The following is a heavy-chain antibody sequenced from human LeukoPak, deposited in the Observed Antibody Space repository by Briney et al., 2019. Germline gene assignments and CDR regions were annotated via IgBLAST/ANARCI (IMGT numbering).Heavy chain of an antibody. CDR3: ARDEDDYGDSGFDP. Sequence: SETLSLTCTVSGGSISSYYWSWIRRPPGKGLEWIGYIYYSGSTNYNPSLKSRVTISVDTSKNQFSLKLSSVTAADTAVYYCARDEDDYGDSGFDPWGQGTLVTVSS. CDR1: GGSISSYY. D-gene: IGHD4-17*01. CDR2: IYYSGST. V-gene: IGHV4-59*01. J-gene: IGHJ5*02.